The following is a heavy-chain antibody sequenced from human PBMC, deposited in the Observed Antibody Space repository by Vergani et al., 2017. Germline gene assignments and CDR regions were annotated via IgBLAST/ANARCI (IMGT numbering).Heavy chain of an antibody. J-gene: IGHJ5*02. CDR2: MNPKSGNS. CDR3: ARAPGRRCSGGSCYSSFRWFDP. V-gene: IGHV1-8*01. CDR1: GYTFIEYD. D-gene: IGHD2-15*01. Sequence: QVQLVQSGAEVKKPGASVKVSCWASGYTFIEYDIDGVRQAAGQGLEWMGWMNPKSGNSGFAQKFQGRVTMTRDTSISTAYMELNSLTSEDTAVYYCARAPGRRCSGGSCYSSFRWFDPWGQGTLVTVFS.